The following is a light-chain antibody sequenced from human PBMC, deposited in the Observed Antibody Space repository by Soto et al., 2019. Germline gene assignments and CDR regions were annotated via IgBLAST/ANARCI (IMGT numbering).Light chain of an antibody. V-gene: IGKV3-11*01. Sequence: EIVLTQSPGTLSLSPGERATLSCRASQSVSSDYLAWYQQKPGQAPRLLIYDTSNRATDIPARFSGSGSGTDFILTISSLDPEDFGVYFCQQRHNWPITFGQGTRLEIK. CDR3: QQRHNWPIT. CDR1: QSVSSDY. CDR2: DTS. J-gene: IGKJ5*01.